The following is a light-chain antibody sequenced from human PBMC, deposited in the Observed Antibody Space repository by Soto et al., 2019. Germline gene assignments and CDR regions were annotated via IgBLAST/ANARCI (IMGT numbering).Light chain of an antibody. CDR1: QSVRGW. CDR3: QQYNSYSAT. J-gene: IGKJ1*01. CDR2: DAS. V-gene: IGKV1-5*01. Sequence: DIQITQSPSTLSASVGDIVTVTCRASQSVRGWLAWYQQKPGEAPKLLIYDASALPRGVPSRFSGSGSGTKFTLTISSLQPDDFETDYCQQYNSYSATFGQGTKVDIK.